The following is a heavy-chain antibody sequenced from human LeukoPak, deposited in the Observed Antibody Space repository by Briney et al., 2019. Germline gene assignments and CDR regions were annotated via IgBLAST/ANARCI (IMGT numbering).Heavy chain of an antibody. J-gene: IGHJ4*02. V-gene: IGHV4-38-2*01. CDR3: TRFSTASSRPAYY. CDR1: GYSISTGYY. CDR2: IYHSGIT. Sequence: PSETLSLTCAVSGYSISTGYYWGWIRQSPGKGLEWIGNIYHSGITHYNPSLQCRVTLSVDTSKNQFSLNLNSVTAADTAVYYCTRFSTASSRPAYYWGQGTLVIVSS. D-gene: IGHD2-21*01.